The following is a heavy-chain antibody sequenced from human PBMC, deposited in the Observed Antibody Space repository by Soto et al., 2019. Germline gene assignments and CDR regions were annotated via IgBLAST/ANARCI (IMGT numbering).Heavy chain of an antibody. CDR1: GGTFSSYA. CDR3: ASGFDDTAMVGPSFDP. V-gene: IGHV1-69*13. J-gene: IGHJ5*02. D-gene: IGHD5-18*01. Sequence: GASVKVSCKASGGTFSSYAISWVRQAPGRGLEWMGGIIPIFGTANYAQKFQGRVTITADESTSTAYMELSSLRSEDTAVYYCASGFDDTAMVGPSFDPWGRGTLVTVSS. CDR2: IIPIFGTA.